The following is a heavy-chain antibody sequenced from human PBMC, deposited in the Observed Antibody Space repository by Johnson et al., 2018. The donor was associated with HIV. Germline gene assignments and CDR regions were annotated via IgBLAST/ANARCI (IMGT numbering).Heavy chain of an antibody. Sequence: VQLVESGGGLVQPGRSLRLSCAASGFTFGDYAMHWVRQAPGKGLEWVSGISWNSGYIGYADSVKGRFNISRDNAKNSLYLQMNSLRAEDTALYYCARASGYSSGGENSRVDGFDIWGQGTVVTVSS. CDR3: ARASGYSSGGENSRVDGFDI. CDR1: GFTFGDYA. J-gene: IGHJ3*02. D-gene: IGHD6-19*01. CDR2: ISWNSGYI. V-gene: IGHV3-9*01.